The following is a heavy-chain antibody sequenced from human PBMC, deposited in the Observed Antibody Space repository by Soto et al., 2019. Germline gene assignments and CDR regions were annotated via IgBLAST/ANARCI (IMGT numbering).Heavy chain of an antibody. CDR1: GFTFSSYA. CDR3: AKDPSSGFAMENYFDY. D-gene: IGHD3-10*01. Sequence: EVQLSGSGGGLVQPGGSLRLSCAASGFTFSSYAMSWVRQAPGKGLEWVSAISGSSTSTYYADSVKGRFTISRDNSKTTRYLQMNSLRAEDTAVYYCAKDPSSGFAMENYFDYWGQGTLVTVSS. J-gene: IGHJ4*02. V-gene: IGHV3-23*01. CDR2: ISGSSTST.